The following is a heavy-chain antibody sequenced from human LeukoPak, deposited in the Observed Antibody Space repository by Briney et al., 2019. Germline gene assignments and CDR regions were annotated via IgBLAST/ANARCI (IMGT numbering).Heavy chain of an antibody. CDR3: AKAEGWSYYYYYYYGMDV. CDR2: ISYDGSNK. D-gene: IGHD3-10*01. J-gene: IGHJ6*02. V-gene: IGHV3-30*04. CDR1: GFTFSSYA. Sequence: PGGSLRLSCAASGFTFSSYAMHWVRQAPGKGLEWVAVISYDGSNKYYADSVKGRFTISRDNSKNTLYLQMNSLRAEDTAVYYCAKAEGWSYYYYYYYGMDVWGQGTTVTVSS.